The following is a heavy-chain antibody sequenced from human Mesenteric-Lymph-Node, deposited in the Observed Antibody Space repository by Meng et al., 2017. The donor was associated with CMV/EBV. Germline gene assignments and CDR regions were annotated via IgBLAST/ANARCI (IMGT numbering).Heavy chain of an antibody. V-gene: IGHV2-5*02. CDR3: AHRGIAVAGAQYFQY. D-gene: IGHD6-19*01. CDR1: GFSLITSGVG. J-gene: IGHJ1*01. Sequence: GFSLITSGVGVGWIRQPPGKALEWLAVIYWDDEKRYSPSLKSRVTITKDTSKDQVVFTMTNMDPVDTATYYCAHRGIAVAGAQYFQYWGQGTLVTVSS. CDR2: IYWDDEK.